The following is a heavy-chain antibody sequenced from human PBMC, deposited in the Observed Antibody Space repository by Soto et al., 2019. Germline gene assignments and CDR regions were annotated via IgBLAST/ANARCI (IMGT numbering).Heavy chain of an antibody. D-gene: IGHD6-13*01. CDR1: GGSISSYY. CDR3: ARAKAPLYSSSWYWFDP. CDR2: IYYSGST. Sequence: QVQLQESGPGLVKPSETLSLTCTVSGGSISSYYWSWIRQPPGKGLEYIGYIYYSGSTNYNPSLNXRXTXSXXTSNNQFSLKLSSVTAADTAVYYCARAKAPLYSSSWYWFDPWGQGTLVTVSS. J-gene: IGHJ5*02. V-gene: IGHV4-59*08.